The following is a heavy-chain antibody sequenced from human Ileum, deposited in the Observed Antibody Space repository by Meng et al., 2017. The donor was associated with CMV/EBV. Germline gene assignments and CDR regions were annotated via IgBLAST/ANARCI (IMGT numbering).Heavy chain of an antibody. CDR1: GYTFTGYY. D-gene: IGHD3-10*01. Sequence: QVQVGQPGAEVKKPGASVKVSCKTSGYTFTGYYIHWVRQAPGQGLEWMGWINPNTGGTNYAQNFQGRVTMTRDTSISTTYMEVNSLRSDDTAVFYCACLSGSYSLGWGQGTLVTVSS. CDR2: INPNTGGT. V-gene: IGHV1-2*02. J-gene: IGHJ4*02. CDR3: ACLSGSYSLG.